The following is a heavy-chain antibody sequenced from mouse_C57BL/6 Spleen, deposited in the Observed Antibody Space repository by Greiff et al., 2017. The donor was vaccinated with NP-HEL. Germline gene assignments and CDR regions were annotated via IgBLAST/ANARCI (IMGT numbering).Heavy chain of an antibody. Sequence: VQLQQSGAELAKPGASVKLSCKASGYNFTSYWMHWVKQRPGQGLEWIGYINPSSGYTKYNQKFKDKATLTADKSSSTAYMQLSSLTYEDSAVYYCSRATPSYYGSSSWYFDVWGTGTTVTVSS. CDR2: INPSSGYT. CDR3: SRATPSYYGSSSWYFDV. V-gene: IGHV1-7*01. D-gene: IGHD1-1*01. J-gene: IGHJ1*03. CDR1: GYNFTSYW.